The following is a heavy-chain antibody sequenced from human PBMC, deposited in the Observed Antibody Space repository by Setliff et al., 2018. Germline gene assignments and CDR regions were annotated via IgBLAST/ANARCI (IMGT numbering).Heavy chain of an antibody. V-gene: IGHV3-74*01. D-gene: IGHD2-15*01. CDR2: INNDGTIK. J-gene: IGHJ1*01. Sequence: GGSLRLSCVVSGFTFSDYWMHWVRQVPGKGLVWVSRINNDGTIKYYADSVKGRFTISRDNSKNTLYLEMNSLRSEDTGIYYCAKDNIWSLDDWGQGTLVTVSS. CDR3: AKDNIWSLDD. CDR1: GFTFSDYW.